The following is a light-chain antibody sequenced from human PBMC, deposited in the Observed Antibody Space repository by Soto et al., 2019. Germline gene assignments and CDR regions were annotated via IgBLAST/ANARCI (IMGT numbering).Light chain of an antibody. CDR3: QQRNYWQVT. CDR2: GAS. V-gene: IGKV3D-20*02. Sequence: PGERVSLSCRASQRVGSNYLAWFQQKPGQTSRLLIYGASTRATGIPARFSGSGSGTDFTLTISSLEPEDFAIYYCQQRNYWQVTFGQGTRLEI. J-gene: IGKJ5*01. CDR1: QRVGSNY.